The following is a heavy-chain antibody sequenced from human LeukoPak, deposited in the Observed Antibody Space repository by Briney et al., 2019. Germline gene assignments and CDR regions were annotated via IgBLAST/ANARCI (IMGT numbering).Heavy chain of an antibody. V-gene: IGHV1-24*01. CDR3: ATGVAAADSLVY. D-gene: IGHD6-13*01. CDR2: FDPEDGET. Sequence: GASVKVSCKVSGYTLTEITMHRVRQAPGKGLEWMGGFDPEDGETIYAQKFQGRVTMTEDTSTDTAYMELSSLRSEDTAVYYCATGVAAADSLVYWGQGTLVTVSS. J-gene: IGHJ4*02. CDR1: GYTLTEIT.